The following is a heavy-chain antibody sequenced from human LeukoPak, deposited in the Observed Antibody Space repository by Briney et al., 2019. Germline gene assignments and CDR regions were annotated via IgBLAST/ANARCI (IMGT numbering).Heavy chain of an antibody. V-gene: IGHV3-7*01. J-gene: IGHJ6*03. CDR1: GFTFSSYW. CDR2: IKQDESEK. Sequence: GGYLRLSCAASGFTFSSYWMSWVRQAPGKGLEWVANIKQDESEKYYVDSVKGRFTISRDNAKNSLYLQMNSLRAEDTAVYYCARSGYCSSTSCMGYYYYYYMDVWGKGTTVTVSS. CDR3: ARSGYCSSTSCMGYYYYYYMDV. D-gene: IGHD2-2*03.